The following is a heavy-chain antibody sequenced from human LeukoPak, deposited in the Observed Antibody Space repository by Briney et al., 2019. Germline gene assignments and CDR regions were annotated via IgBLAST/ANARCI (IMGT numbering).Heavy chain of an antibody. Sequence: SETLSLTCTVSGGSISSYYWSWIRQPPGKGLEWIGEIHHSGSTNYNPSLKSRVTISVDKSKNQFSVMLTPVTAADTAVYYCARNAYYSADYWGQGTLVTVSS. D-gene: IGHD3-10*01. CDR3: ARNAYYSADY. CDR2: IHHSGST. CDR1: GGSISSYY. V-gene: IGHV4-59*12. J-gene: IGHJ4*02.